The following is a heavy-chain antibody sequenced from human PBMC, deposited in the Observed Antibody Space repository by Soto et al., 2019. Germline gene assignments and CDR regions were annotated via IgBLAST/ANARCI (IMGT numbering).Heavy chain of an antibody. CDR1: GYTFTSYG. CDR3: ARFVGYCSSTSCYDDYYYMDV. V-gene: IGHV1-18*01. Sequence: ASVKVSCKSSGYTFTSYGIIWVRQAPGQGLEWMGWISAYNGKTSYAQKLQGRVTMTTDTSTSTAYMELRSLRSDDTAVYYCARFVGYCSSTSCYDDYYYMDVWGKGTTVTVSS. J-gene: IGHJ6*03. D-gene: IGHD2-2*01. CDR2: ISAYNGKT.